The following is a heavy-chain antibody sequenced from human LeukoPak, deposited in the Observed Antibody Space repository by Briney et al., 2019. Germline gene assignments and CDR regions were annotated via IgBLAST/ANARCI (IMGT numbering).Heavy chain of an antibody. CDR3: ARPIRYCSGGSCYDWFDP. CDR2: INPNSGGT. D-gene: IGHD2-15*01. CDR1: GYTFTGYY. V-gene: IGHV1-2*02. J-gene: IGHJ5*02. Sequence: ASVKVSCKASGYTFTGYYMHWVRQAPGQGLEWMGWINPNSGGTNYAQKFQGRVTMTRDTSISTAYMELNRLRSDDTAVYYCARPIRYCSGGSCYDWFDPWGQGTLVTVSS.